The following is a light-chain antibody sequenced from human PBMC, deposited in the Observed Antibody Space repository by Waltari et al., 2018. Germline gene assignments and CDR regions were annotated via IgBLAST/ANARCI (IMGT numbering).Light chain of an antibody. Sequence: QSVLTQPPSVSGAPGQRVTISSTGSRSNIGAGYAVHWYQGLPGKAPKLLIYGNGNRPSGVPDRFSGSQFGSSASLAITGLQADDEADYYCQSYDSSLSGSVFGGGTKLTVL. CDR2: GNG. CDR3: QSYDSSLSGSV. J-gene: IGLJ2*01. CDR1: RSNIGAGYA. V-gene: IGLV1-40*01.